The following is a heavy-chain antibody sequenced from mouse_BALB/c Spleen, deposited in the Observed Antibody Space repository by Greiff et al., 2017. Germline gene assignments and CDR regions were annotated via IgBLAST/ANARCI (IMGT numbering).Heavy chain of an antibody. Sequence: VQLQQSGAELVRPGVSVKISCKGSGYTFTDYAMHWVKQSHAKSLEWIGVISTYYGDASYNQKFKGKATMTVDKSSSTAYMELARLTSEDSAIYYCARVTGGFADWGQGTLVTVSA. D-gene: IGHD2-12*01. CDR2: ISTYYGDA. CDR3: ARVTGGFAD. CDR1: GYTFTDYA. V-gene: IGHV1S137*01. J-gene: IGHJ3*01.